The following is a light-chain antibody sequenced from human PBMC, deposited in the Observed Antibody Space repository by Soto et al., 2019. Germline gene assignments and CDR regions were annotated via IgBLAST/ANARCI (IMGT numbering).Light chain of an antibody. V-gene: IGLV2-14*01. CDR2: DVS. CDR3: SSYTSSSPLLEV. J-gene: IGLJ1*01. CDR1: SSDVGGYNY. Sequence: QSALTQPASVSGSPGQSITISCTGTSSDVGGYNYVSWYQQHPGKAPKLMIYDVSNRPSGVSNRFSGSKSGNTASLTISGLQPEDEADYYCSSYTSSSPLLEVFGTGTKLTVL.